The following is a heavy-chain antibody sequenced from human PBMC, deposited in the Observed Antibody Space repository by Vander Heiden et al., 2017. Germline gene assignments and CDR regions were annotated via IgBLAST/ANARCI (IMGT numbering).Heavy chain of an antibody. Sequence: EVQLVESGGGLLKPGGSLRLSCAASGFTSSDYSMHWVRQAPGLGLEWVSSINSGSFYIYYEDSVKGRFTISRDNAKNSLYLQMNSLRVEDTAVYYCSRGGTGGDSADYWGQGTLVTVSS. CDR3: SRGGTGGDSADY. CDR1: GFTSSDYS. D-gene: IGHD3-16*01. V-gene: IGHV3-21*01. J-gene: IGHJ4*02. CDR2: INSGSFYI.